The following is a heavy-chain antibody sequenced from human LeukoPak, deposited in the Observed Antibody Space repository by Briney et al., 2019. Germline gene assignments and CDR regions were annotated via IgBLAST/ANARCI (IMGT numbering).Heavy chain of an antibody. CDR3: TRDSSSPVAP. D-gene: IGHD2-2*01. CDR1: GFTFGDYT. Sequence: PGGSLRLSCTASGFTFGDYTMSWVRQAPGKGLEWVGFIRSKASGGTPEYAASVKGKFTISRDDSKSIAYLQMNSLKTEDTAVYYCTRDSSSPVAPWGQGTLVTVSS. J-gene: IGHJ5*02. V-gene: IGHV3-49*04. CDR2: IRSKASGGTP.